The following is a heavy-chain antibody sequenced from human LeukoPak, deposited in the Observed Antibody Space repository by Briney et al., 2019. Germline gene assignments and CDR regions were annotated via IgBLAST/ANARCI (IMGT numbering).Heavy chain of an antibody. J-gene: IGHJ4*02. CDR1: GFTFSSYW. CDR3: ARGGYSGYDLGY. CDR2: INSDGSST. D-gene: IGHD5-12*01. V-gene: IGHV3-74*01. Sequence: GGSLRLSCAASGFTFSSYWMHWVRQAPGKGLVWVSRINSDGSSTSYADSVKGRFTISRDNAKNTLYLQMNSLRAEDTAVYYCARGGYSGYDLGYWGQGTLVTVSS.